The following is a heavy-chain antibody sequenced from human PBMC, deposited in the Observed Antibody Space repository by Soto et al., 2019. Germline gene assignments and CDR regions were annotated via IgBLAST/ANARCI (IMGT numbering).Heavy chain of an antibody. CDR1: GYSISSGYY. D-gene: IGHD6-13*01. CDR2: SYHSGTT. Sequence: PSETLSLTCVVSGYSISSGYYWGWIRQPPGKGLEWIGSSYHSGTTYYNPSLKSRVTISLDTSRNQVSLKLTSVTAADTAVYYCARTLLTTSWYAGSWGQGTLVTVSS. CDR3: ARTLLTTSWYAGS. J-gene: IGHJ5*02. V-gene: IGHV4-38-2*01.